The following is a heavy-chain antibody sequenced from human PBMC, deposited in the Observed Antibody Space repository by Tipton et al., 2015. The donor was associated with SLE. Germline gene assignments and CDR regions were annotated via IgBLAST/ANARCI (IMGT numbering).Heavy chain of an antibody. CDR1: GFTFSSYE. V-gene: IGHV3-23*01. Sequence: SLRLSCAASGFTFSSYEMNWVRQAPGKGLEWVSAISGSGGSTYYADSVKGRFTISRDNSKNTLYLQMNSLRAEDTAVYYCAKEGRYYDSSGYYYFDYWGQGTLVTVSS. CDR3: AKEGRYYDSSGYYYFDY. D-gene: IGHD3-22*01. CDR2: ISGSGGST. J-gene: IGHJ4*02.